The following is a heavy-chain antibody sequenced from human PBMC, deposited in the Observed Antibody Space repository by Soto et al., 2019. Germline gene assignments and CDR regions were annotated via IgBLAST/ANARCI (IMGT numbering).Heavy chain of an antibody. CDR2: INPNSGGT. V-gene: IGHV1-2*02. J-gene: IGHJ3*02. CDR1: GYTFTGYY. D-gene: IGHD1-26*01. CDR3: ARTEGELLNPHAFDI. Sequence: GASVKVSCKASGYTFTGYYMHWVRQAPGQGLEWMGWINPNSGGTNYAQKFQGRVTMTRDTSISTAYMELSRLRSDDTAVYYCARTEGELLNPHAFDIWGQGTMVTVSS.